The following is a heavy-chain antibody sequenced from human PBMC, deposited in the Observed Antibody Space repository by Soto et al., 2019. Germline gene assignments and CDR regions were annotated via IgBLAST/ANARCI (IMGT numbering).Heavy chain of an antibody. D-gene: IGHD4-17*01. Sequence: QVQLQGWGPGLLRPSKTFSFTSMFSGGSTRSYTWTWIGRPPGRDRGGIGYVNHSGTTNYNPSPKSRVTISVDTSKSQFSLKLTSVTAADTAVYYCARDPDDYGGNSPTFDIWGQGTMVTVSS. J-gene: IGHJ3*02. CDR1: GGSTRSYT. CDR2: VNHSGTT. V-gene: IGHV4-59*01. CDR3: ARDPDDYGGNSPTFDI.